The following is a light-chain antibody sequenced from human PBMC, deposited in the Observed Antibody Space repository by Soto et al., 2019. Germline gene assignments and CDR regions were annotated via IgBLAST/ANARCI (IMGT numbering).Light chain of an antibody. V-gene: IGKV4-1*01. CDR3: QQYYNSPIT. J-gene: IGKJ5*01. Sequence: DIVMTQSPESLGVSLGERATINCKSSQSDLYRSDSKSYLAWYQKKPGQPPKLLIQWASVRQSGVPDRFSGSGSGTDFTLTISSLQAEDVAVYYCQQYYNSPITFGQGTRLEIK. CDR1: QSDLYRSDSKSY. CDR2: WAS.